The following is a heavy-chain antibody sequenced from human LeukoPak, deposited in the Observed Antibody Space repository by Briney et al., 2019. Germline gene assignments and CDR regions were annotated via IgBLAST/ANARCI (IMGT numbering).Heavy chain of an antibody. CDR2: ITSSGII. V-gene: IGHV3-11*04. J-gene: IGHJ1*01. Sequence: GGSLRLSRAASGFHFSDVYMSWIRQAPGKGLELVSYITSSGIIYYADSVNGRFTISRDNAENSLYLQMSSLRAEDTAVYYCARETEVTNSHRPFQHWGKGTLVTVSS. D-gene: IGHD4-11*01. CDR1: GFHFSDVY. CDR3: ARETEVTNSHRPFQH.